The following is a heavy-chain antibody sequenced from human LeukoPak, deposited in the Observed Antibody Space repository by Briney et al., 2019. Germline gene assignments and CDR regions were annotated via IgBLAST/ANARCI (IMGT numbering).Heavy chain of an antibody. CDR1: GFIFSSYS. Sequence: TGGSLRLACAASGFIFSSYSMTWVRQAPGKGLEWVSYISLSGSAIYYADSVKGRLTISRDNSKNTLYLQMNSLRAEDTAVYYCAKGRGIAAAGTSRPDYWGQGTLVTVSS. J-gene: IGHJ4*02. CDR3: AKGRGIAAAGTSRPDY. CDR2: ISLSGSAI. D-gene: IGHD6-13*01. V-gene: IGHV3-48*01.